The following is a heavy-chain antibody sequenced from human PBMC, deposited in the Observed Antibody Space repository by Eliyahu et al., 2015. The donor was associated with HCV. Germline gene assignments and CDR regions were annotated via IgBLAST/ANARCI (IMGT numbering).Heavy chain of an antibody. V-gene: IGHV3-43*01. J-gene: IGHJ5*02. CDR2: ITWDGRT. Sequence: EVQLVESGGLVVQPGGSLRLSCAASGFTFEDYTMYWVRQAPEKPLEWVSLITWDGRTFYADSVKGRFTISRDNGENSLYLQMSSLRTEDTAFYYCARDIIPRVAVAGTWFDPWGRGTLVTVSS. CDR3: ARDIIPRVAVAGTWFDP. D-gene: IGHD6-19*01. CDR1: GFTFEDYT.